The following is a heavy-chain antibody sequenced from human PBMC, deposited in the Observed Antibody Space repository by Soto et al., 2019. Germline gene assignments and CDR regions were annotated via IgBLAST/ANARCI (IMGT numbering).Heavy chain of an antibody. CDR3: AKEVRTNAEYDYWQYYMDA. CDR1: GYPFRNYG. CDR2: IGGLKGET. V-gene: IGHV1-18*01. Sequence: QIQLVQSGDEVAKPGASGKVSCKTSGYPFRNYGIIWVGQAPRQGLEWRGWIGGLKGETSYAPSFQGRLSLTSDISTGTAYMELRGLKSDDTAVYYCAKEVRTNAEYDYWQYYMDAWGNGTSVTVST. J-gene: IGHJ6*04. D-gene: IGHD3-10*01.